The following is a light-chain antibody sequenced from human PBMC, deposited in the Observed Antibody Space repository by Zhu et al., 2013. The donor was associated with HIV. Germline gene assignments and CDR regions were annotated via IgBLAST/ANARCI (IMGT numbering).Light chain of an antibody. CDR1: SSNIGAGYD. CDR3: QSYDSRPSGRWV. J-gene: IGLJ3*02. CDR2: GNT. V-gene: IGLV1-40*01. Sequence: QSVLTQPPSVSGAPGQRVTISCTGSSSNIGAGYDVHWYQQLPGTAPKLLIYGNTNRPSGVPDRFSGSKSGTSASLAITGLQAEDEADYYCQSYDSRPSGRWVFGGGTKLTVL.